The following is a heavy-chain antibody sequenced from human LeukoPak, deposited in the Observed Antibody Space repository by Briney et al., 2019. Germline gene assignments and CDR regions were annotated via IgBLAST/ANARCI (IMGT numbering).Heavy chain of an antibody. CDR1: GYTFTGYY. CDR3: AKGPHSYYGMDV. V-gene: IGHV1-2*02. CDR2: INPNSGGT. Sequence: ASVNVSCKASGYTFTGYYMHWVRQAPGQGLEWMGWINPNSGGTNYAQKFQGRVTMTRDTSISTAYMELSRLRSDDTAVYYCAKGPHSYYGMDVWGQGTTVTVSS. J-gene: IGHJ6*02.